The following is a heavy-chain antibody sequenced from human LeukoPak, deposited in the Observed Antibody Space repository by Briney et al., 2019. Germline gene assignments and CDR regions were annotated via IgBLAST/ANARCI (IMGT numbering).Heavy chain of an antibody. Sequence: DSVKGRFTISRDNAKNSVYLQMNSLRAEDTAVYYCARGDTAMSYYYYYMDVWGKGTTVTVSS. CDR3: ARGDTAMSYYYYYMDV. V-gene: IGHV3-7*01. D-gene: IGHD5-18*01. J-gene: IGHJ6*03.